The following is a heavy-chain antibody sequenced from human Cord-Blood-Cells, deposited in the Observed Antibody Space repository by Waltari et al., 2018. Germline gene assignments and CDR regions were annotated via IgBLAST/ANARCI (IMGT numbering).Heavy chain of an antibody. CDR3: ARVERGYCSGGSCYYWYFDL. CDR1: GGSISSYY. CDR2: IYYSGYT. D-gene: IGHD2-15*01. Sequence: QVQLQESGPGLVKPSETLSLTCTVSGGSISSYYWSWIRQPPGKGLEWIGYIYYSGYTNYNPPLKSRVTIAVDTAKNPFSLKLSSVTAADTAVYYCARVERGYCSGGSCYYWYFDLWGRGTLVTVSS. V-gene: IGHV4-59*01. J-gene: IGHJ2*01.